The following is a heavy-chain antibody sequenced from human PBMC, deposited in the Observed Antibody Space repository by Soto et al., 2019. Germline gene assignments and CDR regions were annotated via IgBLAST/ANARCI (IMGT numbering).Heavy chain of an antibody. CDR1: GGSISSYY. J-gene: IGHJ4*02. V-gene: IGHV4-59*01. Sequence: SETLSLTFTFSGGSISSYYWSWIRQPPGKGLEWIGYIYYSGSTNYNPSLKSRVTISVDTSKNQFSLKLSSVTAADTAVYYCARMGTYYYDSSGYFVDYWGQGTLVTVS. CDR3: ARMGTYYYDSSGYFVDY. D-gene: IGHD3-22*01. CDR2: IYYSGST.